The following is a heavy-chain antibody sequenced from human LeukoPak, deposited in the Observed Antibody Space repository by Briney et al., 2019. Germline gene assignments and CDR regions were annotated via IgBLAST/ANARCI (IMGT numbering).Heavy chain of an antibody. D-gene: IGHD3-3*01. J-gene: IGHJ6*03. CDR3: ARELGRGDGYMDV. CDR2: IYYSGST. CDR1: GGSISSHY. V-gene: IGHV4-59*11. Sequence: SETLSLTRTVSGGSISSHYWSWIRQPPGKGLEWIGYIYYSGSTNYNPSLKSRVTISVDTSKNQFSLKLSSVTAADTAVYYCARELGRGDGYMDVWGKGTTVTVSS.